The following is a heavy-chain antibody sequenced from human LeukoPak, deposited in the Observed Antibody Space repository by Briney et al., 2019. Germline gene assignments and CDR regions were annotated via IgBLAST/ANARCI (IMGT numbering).Heavy chain of an antibody. Sequence: GSLRLSCAASGFTVSSNYMSWVRQAPGKGLEWIGSIYYSGSTYYNPSLKSRVTISVDTSKNQFSLKLSSVTAADTAVYYCARSGLVPAIPDYWGQGTLVTVSS. V-gene: IGHV4-59*05. J-gene: IGHJ4*02. D-gene: IGHD2-2*01. CDR2: IYYSGST. CDR3: ARSGLVPAIPDY. CDR1: GFTVSSNY.